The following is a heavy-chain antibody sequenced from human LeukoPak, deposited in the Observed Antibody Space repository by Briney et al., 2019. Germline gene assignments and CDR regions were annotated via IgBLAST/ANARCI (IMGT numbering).Heavy chain of an antibody. D-gene: IGHD3-10*01. Sequence: SETLSLTCTVSGGSISIYYWNWIRQPAGKGLEWIGRIFTSGITNYDPSLKSRVTMSVDTSKNQFSLNLSSVTAADTAVYYCARESSGNYYNPLGYMDVWGKGPTVSVFS. J-gene: IGHJ6*03. V-gene: IGHV4-4*07. CDR3: ARESSGNYYNPLGYMDV. CDR1: GGSISIYY. CDR2: IFTSGIT.